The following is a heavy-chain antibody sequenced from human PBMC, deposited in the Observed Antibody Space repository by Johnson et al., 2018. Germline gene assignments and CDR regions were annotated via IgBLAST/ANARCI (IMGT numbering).Heavy chain of an antibody. D-gene: IGHD1-26*01. Sequence: QVQLQESGPGLVKPSETLSLTCTVSGGSISSHYWSWIRQPPGKGLEWFGYIYYSGSTNYNPSLKSRVTISGDTSKNQFSLKLSPVTAADTAVYYCARGGGADYYYGMDVWGQGTTVTVSS. CDR1: GGSISSHY. CDR3: ARGGGADYYYGMDV. J-gene: IGHJ6*02. V-gene: IGHV4-59*11. CDR2: IYYSGST.